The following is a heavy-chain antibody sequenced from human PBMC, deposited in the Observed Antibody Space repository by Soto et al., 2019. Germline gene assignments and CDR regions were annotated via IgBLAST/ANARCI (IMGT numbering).Heavy chain of an antibody. J-gene: IGHJ1*01. CDR1: GYNFFDYG. V-gene: IGHV1-18*01. D-gene: IGHD1-7*01. CDR3: ARGGTVSSIGPLLV. Sequence: QIQLVQSGAEVKKPGASVKVSCKASGYNFFDYGVSWVRQAPGQGLEWMGWVSPKSGNTDYARKVQGRVTMTTDISTSKAYMELRGLISDDTGVYYCARGGTVSSIGPLLVWGQGTLVSVSS. CDR2: VSPKSGNT.